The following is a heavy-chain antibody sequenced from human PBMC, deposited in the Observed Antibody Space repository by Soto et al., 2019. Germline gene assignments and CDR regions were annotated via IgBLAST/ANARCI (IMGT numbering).Heavy chain of an antibody. CDR1: GFTFSTYT. CDR2: ISSDGSIK. V-gene: IGHV3-30-3*01. D-gene: IGHD2-2*01. J-gene: IGHJ6*04. CDR3: ASDVLHCSSNSCYFYGMDV. Sequence: QVQLVESGGGVVQPGRSLRLSCAASGFTFSTYTMHWLRQAPGKGLEWVTLISSDGSIKDFADSVKGRFTISRDNSKNTVFLQMNALRPEDSAVYYCASDVLHCSSNSCYFYGMDVWGKGTTVTVSS.